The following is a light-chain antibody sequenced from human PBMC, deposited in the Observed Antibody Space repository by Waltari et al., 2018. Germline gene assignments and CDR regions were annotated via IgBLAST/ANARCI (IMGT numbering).Light chain of an antibody. J-gene: IGLJ1*01. CDR2: AVS. Sequence: QSALTQPASVSGSPGQSLTISCTGTGSDIGDYEYVSWYQQHPGKAPKLIIYAVSHRPSGVSDRFSGSKSGYTASLTISGLQAEDEADYYCCSYAISSTYVFGRGTKVTVL. CDR3: CSYAISSTYV. CDR1: GSDIGDYEY. V-gene: IGLV2-14*03.